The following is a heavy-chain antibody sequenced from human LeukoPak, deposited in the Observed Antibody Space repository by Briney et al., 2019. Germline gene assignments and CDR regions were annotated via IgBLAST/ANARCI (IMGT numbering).Heavy chain of an antibody. CDR3: ARSPGIVENWFGP. Sequence: GESLKISCKGSGYRFSNYWIGWVRQMPGKGLEWMGIIYPGDSDTRYSPSFQGQVTISADKPISTAYLQWSSLKASDTGMYYCARSPGIVENWFGPWGQGTLVTVSS. J-gene: IGHJ5*02. CDR2: IYPGDSDT. D-gene: IGHD1-26*01. V-gene: IGHV5-51*04. CDR1: GYRFSNYW.